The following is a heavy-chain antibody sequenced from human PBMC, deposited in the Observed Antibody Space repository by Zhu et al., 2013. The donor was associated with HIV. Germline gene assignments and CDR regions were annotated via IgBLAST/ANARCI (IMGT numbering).Heavy chain of an antibody. D-gene: IGHD6-19*01. CDR2: IIPIFGTA. V-gene: IGHV1-69*06. Sequence: QVQLVQSGAEVKKPGSSVKVSCKASGGTFSSYAISWVRQAPGQGLEWMGGIIPIFGTANYAQKFQGRVTITADKSTSTAYMELSSLRSEDTAVYYCARDRKVAGVYYYYGMDVWGQGTTVTVSS. CDR1: GGTFSSYA. CDR3: ARDRKVAGVYYYYGMDV. J-gene: IGHJ6*02.